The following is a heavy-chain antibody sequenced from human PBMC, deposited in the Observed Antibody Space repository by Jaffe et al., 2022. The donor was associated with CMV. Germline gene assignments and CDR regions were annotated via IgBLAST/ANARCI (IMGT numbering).Heavy chain of an antibody. CDR1: GGSISSYY. V-gene: IGHV4-59*01. J-gene: IGHJ5*02. CDR3: ARVHSSSWYANPGWFDP. Sequence: QVQLQESGPGLVKPSETLSLTCTVSGGSISSYYWSWIRQPPGKGLEWIGYIYYSGSTNYNPSLKSRVTISVDTSKNQFSLKLSSVTAADTAVYYCARVHSSSWYANPGWFDPWGQGTLVTVSS. CDR2: IYYSGST. D-gene: IGHD6-13*01.